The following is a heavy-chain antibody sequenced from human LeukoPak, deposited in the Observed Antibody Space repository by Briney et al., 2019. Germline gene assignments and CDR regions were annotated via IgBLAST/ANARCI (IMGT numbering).Heavy chain of an antibody. J-gene: IGHJ6*02. CDR2: INPNSGGT. CDR1: GYTFTGYY. Sequence: ASVKVSCKASGYTFTGYYMHWVRQAPGQGLEWMGWINPNSGGTNYAQKFQGRVTMTRDTSISTAYMELSRLRSDDMAVYYCARPASVSSGRYGMDVWGQGTTVTVSS. D-gene: IGHD6-19*01. CDR3: ARPASVSSGRYGMDV. V-gene: IGHV1-2*02.